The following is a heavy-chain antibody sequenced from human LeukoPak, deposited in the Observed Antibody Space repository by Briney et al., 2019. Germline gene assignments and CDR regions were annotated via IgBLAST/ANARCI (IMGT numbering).Heavy chain of an antibody. J-gene: IGHJ4*02. CDR3: ARDTPGEESH. CDR2: IKQDGSEE. D-gene: IGHD2-2*01. CDR1: GFSFSAYW. V-gene: IGHV3-7*01. Sequence: GGSLRPSCSASGFSFSAYWMGWVRQAPGKGLEWVANIKQDGSEEHYVDSVKGRFTISRDNAKNSLYLQMNSLRAEDTAVYYCARDTPGEESHWGQGTLVTVSS.